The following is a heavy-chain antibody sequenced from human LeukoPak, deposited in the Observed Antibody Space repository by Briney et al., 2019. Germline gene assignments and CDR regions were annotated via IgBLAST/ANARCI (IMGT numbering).Heavy chain of an antibody. CDR3: ATAVQLEPGVYYMDV. J-gene: IGHJ6*03. CDR1: GYTLTELS. D-gene: IGHD1-1*01. V-gene: IGHV1-24*01. CDR2: FDPEDGET. Sequence: GASVKVSCKVSGYTLTELSMHLVRQAPGKGLEWMGGFDPEDGETIYAQKFQGRVTMTEDTSTDTAYMELSSLRSEDTAVYYCATAVQLEPGVYYMDVWGKGTTVTISS.